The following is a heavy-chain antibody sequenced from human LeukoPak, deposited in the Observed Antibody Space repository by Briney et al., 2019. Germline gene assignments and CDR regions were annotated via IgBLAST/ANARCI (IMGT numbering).Heavy chain of an antibody. Sequence: PSETLSLTCTVSGGSVSNSNYYCGWVRQPPGKGLEWIGSIYYSGSTYYNPSLKSRVTISVDTSKNQFSLKLSSVTAADTAVYYCARQRGYCSGGGCYGMFDYWGQGTLVTVSS. CDR3: ARQRGYCSGGGCYGMFDY. V-gene: IGHV4-39*01. J-gene: IGHJ4*02. CDR1: GGSVSNSNYY. D-gene: IGHD2-15*01. CDR2: IYYSGST.